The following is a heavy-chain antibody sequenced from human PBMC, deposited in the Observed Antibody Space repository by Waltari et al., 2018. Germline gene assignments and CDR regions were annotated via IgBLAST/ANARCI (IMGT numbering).Heavy chain of an antibody. CDR1: GFPLRSYW. D-gene: IGHD1-7*01. CDR3: ASGNSHAFDL. V-gene: IGHV3-74*01. J-gene: IGHJ3*01. Sequence: EVQLVESGGGLVQPGGSLRVSCTASGFPLRSYWMHWVRQVPGKGLVWVSRINSDGSGTSYADSAKGRFTISRDNAKNTLFLQMNSLRGEDTAVYYCASGNSHAFDLWGQGTMVTVSS. CDR2: INSDGSGT.